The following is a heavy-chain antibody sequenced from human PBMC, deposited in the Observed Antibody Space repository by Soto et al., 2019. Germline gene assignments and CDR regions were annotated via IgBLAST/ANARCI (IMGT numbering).Heavy chain of an antibody. CDR3: ARATKYRSSCGFDY. Sequence: SQTLSLTCAISGDSFSSNSAAWNGIRQSPSRGLEWLGRTYYRSQWYNDYAVSVKSRITINPDTSKNQFSLQLNSVTPEDTAVYYCARATKYRSSCGFDYWGQGTLGTVSS. D-gene: IGHD6-6*01. CDR2: TYYRSQWYN. J-gene: IGHJ4*02. CDR1: GDSFSSNSAA. V-gene: IGHV6-1*01.